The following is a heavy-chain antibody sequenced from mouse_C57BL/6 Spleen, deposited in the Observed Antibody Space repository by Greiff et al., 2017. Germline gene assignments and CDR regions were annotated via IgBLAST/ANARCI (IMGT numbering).Heavy chain of an antibody. V-gene: IGHV1-47*01. Sequence: VQLMESGAELVKPGASVKMSCKASGYTFTTYPIEWMKQNHGKSLEWIGNFHPYNDDTKYNEKFKGKATLTVEKSSSTVYLELSRLTYDYSAVYYCTRGGCRCAMDYWGQGTSVTVSS. J-gene: IGHJ4*01. D-gene: IGHD6-1*01. CDR2: FHPYNDDT. CDR3: TRGGCRCAMDY. CDR1: GYTFTTYP.